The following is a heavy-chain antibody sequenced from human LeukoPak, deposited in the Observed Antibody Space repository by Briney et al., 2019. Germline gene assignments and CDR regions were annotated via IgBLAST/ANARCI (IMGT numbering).Heavy chain of an antibody. CDR1: GFTFSSYG. D-gene: IGHD2-15*01. J-gene: IGHJ6*02. Sequence: GGSLRLSCAASGFTFSSYGIHWVRQAPGKGLEWVAVIWYDGSNKYYADSVKGRFTISRDNSKNTLYLQMNSLRAEDTAVYYCARAQCSGGSCYYYYGMDVWGQGTTVTVSS. CDR3: ARAQCSGGSCYYYYGMDV. V-gene: IGHV3-33*01. CDR2: IWYDGSNK.